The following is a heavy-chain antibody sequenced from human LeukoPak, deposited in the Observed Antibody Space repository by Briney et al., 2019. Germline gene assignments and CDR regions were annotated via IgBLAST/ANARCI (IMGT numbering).Heavy chain of an antibody. CDR3: ARIREAFITSYYYGLDV. CDR1: GFTSSSYA. J-gene: IGHJ6*02. V-gene: IGHV3-23*01. Sequence: GGSLRLSCAASGFTSSSYAMSWVRQAPGKGLEWVSAISGSGGSTYYADSVKGRFTISRDKSKSTLYLQMNSLRAEDTAVYYCARIREAFITSYYYGLDVWGQGTTVTVSS. D-gene: IGHD3-3*01. CDR2: ISGSGGST.